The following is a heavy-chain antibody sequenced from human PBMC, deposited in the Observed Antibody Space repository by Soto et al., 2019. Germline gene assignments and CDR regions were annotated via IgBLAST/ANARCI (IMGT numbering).Heavy chain of an antibody. CDR3: ARDPLWGTAMVLWYFDL. CDR1: GFTFSSYA. V-gene: IGHV3-30-3*01. CDR2: IYPDGNGK. J-gene: IGHJ2*01. D-gene: IGHD5-18*01. Sequence: GGSLRLSCAASGFTFSSYAMHWVRQAPGKGLEWVTFIYPDGNGKHYAESVKGRFTTSRDNSKNTMYLQMNSLRVEDTAVYYCARDPLWGTAMVLWYFDLWGRGTLVTVS.